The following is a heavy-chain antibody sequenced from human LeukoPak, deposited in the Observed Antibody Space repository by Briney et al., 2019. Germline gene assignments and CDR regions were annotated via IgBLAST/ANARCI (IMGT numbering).Heavy chain of an antibody. CDR2: IYYSGST. D-gene: IGHD3-3*01. CDR1: GGSISSYY. CDR3: ARHLPDYDFWSGSLNAFDI. V-gene: IGHV4-59*08. Sequence: SETLSLTCTVSGGSISSYYWSWIRQPPGKGLEWIGYIYYSGSTNYNPSLKSRVTISVDTSKNQFSLKLSSVTAADTAVYYCARHLPDYDFWSGSLNAFDIWGQGTMVTVSS. J-gene: IGHJ3*02.